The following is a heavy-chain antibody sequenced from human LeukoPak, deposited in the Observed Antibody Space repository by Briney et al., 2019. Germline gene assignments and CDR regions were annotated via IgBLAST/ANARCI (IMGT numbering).Heavy chain of an antibody. V-gene: IGHV3-33*01. CDR3: ARDGSVDCSSTSCPSGFDY. CDR1: GFTFSSYG. D-gene: IGHD2-2*01. Sequence: GGSLRLSCAASGFTFSSYGMHWVRQAPGKGLEWVAVIWHDGSNKYYADSVKGRFTISRDNSKNTLYLQMNSLRAEDTAVYYCARDGSVDCSSTSCPSGFDYWGQGTLVTVSS. CDR2: IWHDGSNK. J-gene: IGHJ4*02.